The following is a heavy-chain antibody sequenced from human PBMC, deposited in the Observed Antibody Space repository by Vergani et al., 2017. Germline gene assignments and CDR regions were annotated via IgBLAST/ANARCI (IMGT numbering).Heavy chain of an antibody. D-gene: IGHD6-13*01. CDR1: GFTVSSNY. V-gene: IGHV3-43D*03. J-gene: IGHJ4*02. CDR3: AKDKGIAAAGTIIDY. CDR2: ISWDGGST. Sequence: EVQLVESGGGLVQPGGSLRLSCAASGFTVSSNYMSWVRQAPGKGLEWVSLISWDGGSTYYADSVKGRFTISRDNSKNSLYLQMNSLRAEDTALYYCAKDKGIAAAGTIIDYWGQGTLVTVSS.